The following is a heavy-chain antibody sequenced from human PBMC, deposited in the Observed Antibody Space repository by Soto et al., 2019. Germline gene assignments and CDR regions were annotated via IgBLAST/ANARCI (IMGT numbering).Heavy chain of an antibody. J-gene: IGHJ5*02. Sequence: QVQLVQSGAEVKKPGSSVKVSCKASGGTFSSYAISWVRQAPGQGIEWMGGIIPIFGTANYAQKFQGRVTIPADESTSTAYVELSSLRSEDTAVYYCARGGDVVVVVAATGWFDPWGQGTLVTVSS. V-gene: IGHV1-69*12. CDR3: ARGGDVVVVVAATGWFDP. D-gene: IGHD2-15*01. CDR1: GGTFSSYA. CDR2: IIPIFGTA.